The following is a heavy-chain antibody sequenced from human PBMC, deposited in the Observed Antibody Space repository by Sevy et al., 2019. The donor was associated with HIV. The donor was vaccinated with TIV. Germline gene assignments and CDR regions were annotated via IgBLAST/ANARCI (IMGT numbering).Heavy chain of an antibody. CDR1: GFTFSSYS. D-gene: IGHD6-13*01. CDR2: ISSSSSYI. CDR3: ARERNSLIAAVGNDAFDI. J-gene: IGHJ3*02. V-gene: IGHV3-21*01. Sequence: GGSLRLSCAASGFTFSSYSMNWVRQAPGKGLEWVSSISSSSSYIYYADSVKGRFTISRDNAKNSLYLQMNSLRAEDTAVYYCARERNSLIAAVGNDAFDIWGQGTMVTVSS.